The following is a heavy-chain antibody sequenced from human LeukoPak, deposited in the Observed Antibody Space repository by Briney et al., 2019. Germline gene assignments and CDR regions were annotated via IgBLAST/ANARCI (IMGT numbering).Heavy chain of an antibody. Sequence: GGSLRLSCAASGFNFSSYWMHWVRQAPGKGLVWISRINYDGTTTSYADSVKGRFTISRDNSKNTLFLQMNSLTAEDTAVYYCAKDRGNFWTGDAFDIWGQGTVVTVSS. D-gene: IGHD3/OR15-3a*01. CDR1: GFNFSSYW. CDR2: INYDGTTT. CDR3: AKDRGNFWTGDAFDI. J-gene: IGHJ3*02. V-gene: IGHV3-74*01.